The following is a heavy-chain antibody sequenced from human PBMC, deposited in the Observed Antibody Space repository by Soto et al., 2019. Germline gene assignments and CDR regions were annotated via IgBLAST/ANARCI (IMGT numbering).Heavy chain of an antibody. Sequence: SETLSLTCTVSGGSITTGSYFWGWIRQPPGRGLEWIGNMYYSGSTYYNPSLKSRVIISVDTSKNQFSLKLSSVTAADTALYYCASQRTSGYDPYYFDYWGPGTLVTVSS. D-gene: IGHD5-12*01. J-gene: IGHJ4*02. CDR1: GGSITTGSYF. CDR3: ASQRTSGYDPYYFDY. CDR2: MYYSGST. V-gene: IGHV4-39*01.